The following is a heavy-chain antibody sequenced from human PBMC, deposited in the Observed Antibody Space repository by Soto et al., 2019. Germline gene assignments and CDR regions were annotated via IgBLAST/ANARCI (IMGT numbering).Heavy chain of an antibody. CDR1: GGSISSGDYY. CDR3: ARAHAVLRFLEWLSMFDY. Sequence: SETLSLTCTFSGGSISSGDYYWSWIRQPPGKGLEWIGYIYYSGSTYYNPSLKSRVTISVDTSKNQFSLKLSSVTAADTAVYYCARAHAVLRFLEWLSMFDYWGQGTLVTVSS. J-gene: IGHJ4*02. CDR2: IYYSGST. V-gene: IGHV4-30-4*01. D-gene: IGHD3-3*01.